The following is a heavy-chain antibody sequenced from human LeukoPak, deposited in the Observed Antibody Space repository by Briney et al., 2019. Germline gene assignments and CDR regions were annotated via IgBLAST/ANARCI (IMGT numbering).Heavy chain of an antibody. CDR1: GGSISSYY. V-gene: IGHV4-59*01. D-gene: IGHD2-8*01. J-gene: IGHJ5*02. CDR3: ARTNRPRRLTVTRYWFDP. CDR2: IYYSGST. Sequence: LETLSLTCTVSGGSISSYYWSWIRQPPGKGLEWIGYIYYSGSTNYNPSLKSRVTISVDTSKNQFSLKLSSVTAADTAVYYCARTNRPRRLTVTRYWFDPWGQGTLVTVSS.